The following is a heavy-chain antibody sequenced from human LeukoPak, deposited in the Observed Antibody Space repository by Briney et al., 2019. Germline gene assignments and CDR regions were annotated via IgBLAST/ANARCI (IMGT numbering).Heavy chain of an antibody. D-gene: IGHD3-3*01. Sequence: GGSLRLSCAASGFTFSSYSMNWVRQAPGKGLEWVSYISSSSSTIYYADSVKGRFTISRDNAKNSLYLQMNSLRAEDTAVYYCARDKSITIFGYGIDVWGQGTTVTVSS. V-gene: IGHV3-48*01. CDR1: GFTFSSYS. CDR2: ISSSSSTI. CDR3: ARDKSITIFGYGIDV. J-gene: IGHJ6*02.